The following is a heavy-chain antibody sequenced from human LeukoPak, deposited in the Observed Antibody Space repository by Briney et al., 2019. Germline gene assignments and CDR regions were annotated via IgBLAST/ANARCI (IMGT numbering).Heavy chain of an antibody. V-gene: IGHV3-74*01. Sequence: GGSLRLSCAASGFTFSSYSMNWVRQAPGKGLVWVSRINTDESSTSYADSVKGRFTISRDNAKNTLYLQMNSLRAEDTAVYYCARKGNAFDIWGQGTMVTVSS. D-gene: IGHD3-10*01. J-gene: IGHJ3*02. CDR3: ARKGNAFDI. CDR2: INTDESST. CDR1: GFTFSSYS.